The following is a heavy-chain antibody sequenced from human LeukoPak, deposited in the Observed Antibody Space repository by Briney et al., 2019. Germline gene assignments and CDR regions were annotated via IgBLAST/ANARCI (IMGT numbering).Heavy chain of an antibody. J-gene: IGHJ3*02. D-gene: IGHD3-10*01. CDR1: GYTFTSYD. CDR3: ARVGSLRRVITFGWQVYAFDI. V-gene: IGHV1-8*03. CDR2: MNPNSGNT. Sequence: ASVKVSCKASGYTFTSYDINWVRQATGQGLEWMGWMNPNSGNTGYAQKFQGRVTITRNTSISTAYMELSSLRSEDTAVYYCARVGSLRRVITFGWQVYAFDIWGQGTMVTVSS.